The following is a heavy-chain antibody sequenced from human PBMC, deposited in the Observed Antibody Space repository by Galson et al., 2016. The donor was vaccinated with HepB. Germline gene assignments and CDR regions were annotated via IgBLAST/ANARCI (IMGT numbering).Heavy chain of an antibody. CDR3: ASWSYGMDV. CDR2: IKPDGSYK. Sequence: SLRLSCAASGFTFSTYWMSWVRQAPGKGLEWVANIKPDGSYKYYVDSVQGRFTISRDNAKNSLYLQMNSLRAEDTAVYSCASWSYGMDVWGQGATVTVAS. CDR1: GFTFSTYW. J-gene: IGHJ6*02. V-gene: IGHV3-7*03.